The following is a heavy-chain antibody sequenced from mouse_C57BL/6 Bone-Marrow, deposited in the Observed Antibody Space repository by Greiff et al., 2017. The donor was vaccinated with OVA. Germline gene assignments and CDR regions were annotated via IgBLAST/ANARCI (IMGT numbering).Heavy chain of an antibody. J-gene: IGHJ4*01. CDR1: GYTFTSYW. D-gene: IGHD1-1*01. CDR2: IYPGSGST. CDR3: ARLHYYGSSSLYYAMDY. V-gene: IGHV1-55*01. Sequence: QVQLQQPGAELVKPGASEKMSCKASGYTFTSYWITWVKQRPGQGLEWIGDIYPGSGSTNYNEKFKSKATLTVDTSSSTAYMQLSSLTSEDSAVYYCARLHYYGSSSLYYAMDYWGQGTSVTVSS.